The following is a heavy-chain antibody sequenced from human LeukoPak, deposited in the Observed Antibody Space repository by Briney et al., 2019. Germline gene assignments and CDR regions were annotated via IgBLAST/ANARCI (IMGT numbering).Heavy chain of an antibody. CDR2: ISGSGGST. CDR1: GFTFSSFA. Sequence: GGPLRLSCPAYGFTFSSFAMSWVRQAPGKGLEWVTAISGSGGSTYYADSVKGRFTISRDNSKNTLHLQMNSLRAEDTAVYYCAKRGGLPPLDYYYYYMDVWGKGTTVTVSS. V-gene: IGHV3-23*01. CDR3: AKRGGLPPLDYYYYYMDV. J-gene: IGHJ6*03. D-gene: IGHD2-21*02.